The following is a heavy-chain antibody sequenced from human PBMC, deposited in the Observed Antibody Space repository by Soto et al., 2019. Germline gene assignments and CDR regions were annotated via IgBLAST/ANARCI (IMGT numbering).Heavy chain of an antibody. CDR2: IYWDDDK. J-gene: IGHJ6*02. Sequence: QITLKESGPTLVKPTQTLTLTCTFSGFSLSTGGVGVGWIRQPPGKALEWLALIYWDDDKRYSPPLKSRLTITQHTSQHQVVLIMTNMDPVDTATYYCAHRASPPDGEGQFYPYYYYYGMDVWGQGTTVTVSS. CDR3: AHRASPPDGEGQFYPYYYYYGMDV. D-gene: IGHD3-10*01. V-gene: IGHV2-5*02. CDR1: GFSLSTGGVG.